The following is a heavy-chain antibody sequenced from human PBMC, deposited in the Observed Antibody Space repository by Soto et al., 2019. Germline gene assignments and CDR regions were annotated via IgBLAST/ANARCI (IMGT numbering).Heavy chain of an antibody. D-gene: IGHD1-20*01. CDR3: ARDNFDGMDV. CDR2: IYYTGST. CDR1: GGSVSSGSYY. V-gene: IGHV4-61*01. J-gene: IGHJ6*02. Sequence: QVQLQESGPGLVKPSETLSLTCTVSGGSVSSGSYYWSWIRQPPGKGLEWLGYIYYTGSTNYNPPLKSRVTISVDTSKNQFSLKLSSVTAADTAVYYCARDNFDGMDVWGQGTTVTVSS.